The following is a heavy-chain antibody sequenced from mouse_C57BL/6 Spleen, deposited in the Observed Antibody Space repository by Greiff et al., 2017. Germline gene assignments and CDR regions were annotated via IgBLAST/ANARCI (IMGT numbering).Heavy chain of an antibody. CDR3: VITTVVARAMDY. CDR1: GYAFSSSW. CDR2: FYPGDGDT. D-gene: IGHD1-1*01. J-gene: IGHJ4*01. Sequence: VQLQQSGPELVKPGASVKISCKASGYAFSSSWMNWVKQRPGKGLEWIGRFYPGDGDTNYNGKFKGKATLTAEKSSSTAYMQLSSLTSEDSAVYFCVITTVVARAMDYWGQGTSVTVSS. V-gene: IGHV1-82*01.